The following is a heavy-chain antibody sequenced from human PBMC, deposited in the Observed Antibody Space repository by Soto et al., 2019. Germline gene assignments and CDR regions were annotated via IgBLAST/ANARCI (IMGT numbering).Heavy chain of an antibody. J-gene: IGHJ6*02. V-gene: IGHV1-69*02. CDR3: AYHFTGVLVPSAYPPGGDNYGWDV. CDR2: IIPILDIP. Sequence: QVQLVQSGAEVKKPGSSVKVSCKASGGTFSRYTFTWVRQAPGQGLEWMGRIIPILDIPNYAQNFQGRVLITADKSPGTAYRKLSKLKSEGTAIYYCAYHFTGVLVPSAYPPGGDNYGWDVWGQGTTVTVSS. D-gene: IGHD3-16*01. CDR1: GGTFSRYT.